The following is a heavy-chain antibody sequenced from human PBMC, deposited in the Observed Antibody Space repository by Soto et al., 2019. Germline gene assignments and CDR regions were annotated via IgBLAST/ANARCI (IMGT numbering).Heavy chain of an antibody. CDR3: PRAEDYYDSRDPIGP. Sequence: GGSLILSCAASGFTFSSYSMHWVRQAPGKGLEWVAVISYDGSNKYYADSVKGRFTISRDNSKNTLYLQMNSLRAEDTAVYYCPRAEDYYDSRDPIGPWGQGTLVTASS. J-gene: IGHJ5*02. V-gene: IGHV3-30-3*01. CDR2: ISYDGSNK. CDR1: GFTFSSYS. D-gene: IGHD3-22*01.